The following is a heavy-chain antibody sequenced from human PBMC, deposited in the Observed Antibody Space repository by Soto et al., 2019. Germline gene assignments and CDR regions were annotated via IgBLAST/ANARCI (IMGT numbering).Heavy chain of an antibody. J-gene: IGHJ6*02. CDR3: ARMGDVPYYYYGMDV. D-gene: IGHD3-16*01. Sequence: ASVKVSCKASGYTFTSYDINWVRQATGRGLEWMGWMNPNSGNTGYAQKFQGRVTMTRNTSISTAYMELRSLRSDDTAVYYCARMGDVPYYYYGMDVWGRGTTVTVSS. CDR1: GYTFTSYD. CDR2: MNPNSGNT. V-gene: IGHV1-8*01.